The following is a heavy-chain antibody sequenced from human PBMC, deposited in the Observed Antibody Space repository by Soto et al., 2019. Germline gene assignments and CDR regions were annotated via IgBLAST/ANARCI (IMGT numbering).Heavy chain of an antibody. D-gene: IGHD2-2*01. J-gene: IGHJ3*02. V-gene: IGHV4-34*01. CDR1: GGSFSGYY. CDR2: INHSGST. CDR3: ARGPDIVVVPAAPGEAVAGSAFDI. Sequence: QVQLQQWGAGLLKPSETLSLTCAVYGGSFSGYYWSWIRQPPGKGLEWIGEINHSGSTNYNPSLKRRVTISVDTSKNQFSLKLSSVTAADTAVYYCARGPDIVVVPAAPGEAVAGSAFDIWGQGTMVTVSS.